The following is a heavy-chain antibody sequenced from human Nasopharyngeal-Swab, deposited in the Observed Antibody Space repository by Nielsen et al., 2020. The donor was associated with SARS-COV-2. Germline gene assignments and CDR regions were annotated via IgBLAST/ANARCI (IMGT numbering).Heavy chain of an antibody. CDR1: GFTFRRYT. D-gene: IGHD3-22*01. V-gene: IGHV3-30-3*01. CDR2: ISYDGSNK. J-gene: IGHJ4*02. Sequence: GESLKTPCAASGFTFRRYTMHRVRQAPGKGLEWVAVISYDGSNKYYADSVKGRFTISRDISKNTLYLQMNSLRAEDTAVFYCASTPLDSSGYYYAFHYWGRGTLVTVSS. CDR3: ASTPLDSSGYYYAFHY.